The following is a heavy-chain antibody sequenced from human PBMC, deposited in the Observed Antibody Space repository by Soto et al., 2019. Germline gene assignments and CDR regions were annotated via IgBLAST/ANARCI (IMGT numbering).Heavy chain of an antibody. CDR1: GFTFSSYG. Sequence: GGSLRLSCAASGFTFSSYGMHWVRQAPGKGLEWVAVISYDGSNKYYADSVKGRFTISRGNSKNTLYLQMNSLRAEDTAVYYCAKRTSLTYYDFWSGSKKAFDIWGQGTMVTVSS. CDR3: AKRTSLTYYDFWSGSKKAFDI. V-gene: IGHV3-30*18. D-gene: IGHD3-3*01. CDR2: ISYDGSNK. J-gene: IGHJ3*02.